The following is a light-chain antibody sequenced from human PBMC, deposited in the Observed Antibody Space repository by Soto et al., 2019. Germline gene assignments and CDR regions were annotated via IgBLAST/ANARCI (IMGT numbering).Light chain of an antibody. V-gene: IGKV3-11*01. CDR1: QSVSSY. Sequence: EILLTQSPATLSLSPGERATLSCRASQSVSSYLAWYQQKPGQAPRLLIYDASNRATGIPARFSGSGSGTDFSLTISSLEPEDFAVYYCQQYNNWTPWTFGQGTKV. J-gene: IGKJ1*01. CDR3: QQYNNWTPWT. CDR2: DAS.